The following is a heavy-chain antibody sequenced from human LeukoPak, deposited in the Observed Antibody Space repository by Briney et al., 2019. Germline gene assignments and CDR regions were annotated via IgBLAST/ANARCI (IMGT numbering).Heavy chain of an antibody. CDR1: GFTFSSYA. CDR2: ISYDGSNK. Sequence: GGSLRLSCAASGFTFSSYAMHWVRQAPGKGLEWVAVISYDGSNKYYADSVKGRFTISRDNSKNTLYLQMNGLRAEDTAVYYCARPQLRYRNVVYAFDIWGQGTMVTVSS. D-gene: IGHD2-2*01. V-gene: IGHV3-30-3*01. J-gene: IGHJ3*02. CDR3: ARPQLRYRNVVYAFDI.